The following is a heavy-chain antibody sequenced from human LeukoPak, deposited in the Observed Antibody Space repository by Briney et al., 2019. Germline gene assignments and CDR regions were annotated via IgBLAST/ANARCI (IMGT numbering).Heavy chain of an antibody. J-gene: IGHJ6*02. Sequence: SETLSLTCTVSGGSISSGGHYWSWIQQPARKGLEYLGRISSTGSTNYNPSLRSRVTISVDTSKNQFSLKLSSVTAADTAVYYCARGYLRNGMDVWGQGTTVTVSS. CDR1: GGSISSGGHY. CDR2: ISSTGST. V-gene: IGHV4-61*02. CDR3: ARGYLRNGMDV. D-gene: IGHD3-10*02.